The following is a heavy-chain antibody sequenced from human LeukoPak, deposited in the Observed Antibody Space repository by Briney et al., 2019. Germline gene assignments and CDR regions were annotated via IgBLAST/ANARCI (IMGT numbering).Heavy chain of an antibody. V-gene: IGHV3-33*01. CDR1: GFTFSSYG. J-gene: IGHJ6*02. D-gene: IGHD3-10*01. CDR3: ARDRSGIGVGMDV. CDR2: IWYDGSNK. Sequence: GGSLRVSCAASGFTFSSYGMHWVRQAPGNGLEWVAVIWYDGSNKYYADSVKGRFTISRDNSKNTLYLQMNSLRAEDTAVYYCARDRSGIGVGMDVWGQGTTVTVSS.